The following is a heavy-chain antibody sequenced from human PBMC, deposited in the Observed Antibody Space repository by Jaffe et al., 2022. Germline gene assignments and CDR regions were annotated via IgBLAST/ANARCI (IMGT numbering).Heavy chain of an antibody. D-gene: IGHD3-10*01. CDR3: ARGGYYGSGSANP. J-gene: IGHJ5*02. CDR1: GFTFSIYE. Sequence: EAQLVDSGGGLVQPGGSLRLSCAASGFTFSIYEMNWVRQTPGKGLEWVAYISGSGSSIYYADSVKGRFTISRDNAENSLSLQMNSLRAEDTAVYYCARGGYYGSGSANPWGQGTTVIVSS. V-gene: IGHV3-48*03. CDR2: ISGSGSSI.